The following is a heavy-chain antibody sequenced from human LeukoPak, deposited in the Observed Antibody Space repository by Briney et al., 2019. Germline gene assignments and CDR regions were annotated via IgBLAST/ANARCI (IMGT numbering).Heavy chain of an antibody. V-gene: IGHV3-23*01. Sequence: GGSLRLSCAASGFTFSSYAMNWVRQAPGKGLEWVSAISGSGGSTYYADSVKGRFTISRDNSKNTLYLQMNSLRAEDTAVYYCAKDRHYYDSSGYPRGEFDYWGQGTLVTVSS. J-gene: IGHJ4*02. CDR3: AKDRHYYDSSGYPRGEFDY. CDR1: GFTFSSYA. CDR2: ISGSGGST. D-gene: IGHD3-22*01.